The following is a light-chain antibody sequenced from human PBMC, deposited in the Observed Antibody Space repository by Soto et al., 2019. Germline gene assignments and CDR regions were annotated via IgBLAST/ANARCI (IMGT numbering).Light chain of an antibody. CDR1: SSNIGNNY. J-gene: IGLJ1*01. Sequence: QSALTQPPSVSAAPGQKVTISCSGSSSNIGNNYVSWYQQLPGTAPKLLIYENNKRPSGVPDRFSGSKSGTSATLGITGLQTGDEADYYCGTWDSSLSASYVFGNGTKVTVL. CDR3: GTWDSSLSASYV. CDR2: ENN. V-gene: IGLV1-51*02.